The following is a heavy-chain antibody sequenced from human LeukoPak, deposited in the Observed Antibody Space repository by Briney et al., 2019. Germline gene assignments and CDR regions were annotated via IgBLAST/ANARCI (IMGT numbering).Heavy chain of an antibody. Sequence: PSETLSLTCTVSGGSISSYYWSWIRQPPGKGLEWIGYIYYSGSTNYNPSLKSRVTISVDTSKNQFSLKPSSVTAADTAVYYCARIVSAVAGVDYWGQGTLVTVSS. J-gene: IGHJ4*02. CDR1: GGSISSYY. CDR2: IYYSGST. V-gene: IGHV4-59*01. CDR3: ARIVSAVAGVDY. D-gene: IGHD6-19*01.